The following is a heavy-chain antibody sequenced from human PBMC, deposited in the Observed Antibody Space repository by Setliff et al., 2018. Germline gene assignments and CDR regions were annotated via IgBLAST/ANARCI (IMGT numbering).Heavy chain of an antibody. J-gene: IGHJ4*02. CDR2: INQRESAK. Sequence: GGSLRLSCSASVFIFNNFWMSWVRQAPGKGLEWVANINQRESAKLYVDSVKGRFTISRDNAENSLYLQMTSLRAEDTAVYYCARTDGTNLGYFDNWGQGTLVTVSS. D-gene: IGHD2-8*01. V-gene: IGHV3-7*03. CDR1: VFIFNNFW. CDR3: ARTDGTNLGYFDN.